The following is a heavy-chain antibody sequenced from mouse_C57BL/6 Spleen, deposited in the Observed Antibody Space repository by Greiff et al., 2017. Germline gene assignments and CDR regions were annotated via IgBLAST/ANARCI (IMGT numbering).Heavy chain of an antibody. V-gene: IGHV2-2*01. CDR2: IWSGGST. Sequence: VQLQESGPGLVQPSQSLSITCTVSGFSLTSYGVPWVRQSPGKGLEWLGVIWSGGSTDNNAAFISRLSISKDNSKSHVFFKMDSLQADDTAIYYCARNLGAMDYWGQGTSVTVSS. CDR1: GFSLTSYG. CDR3: ARNLGAMDY. J-gene: IGHJ4*01.